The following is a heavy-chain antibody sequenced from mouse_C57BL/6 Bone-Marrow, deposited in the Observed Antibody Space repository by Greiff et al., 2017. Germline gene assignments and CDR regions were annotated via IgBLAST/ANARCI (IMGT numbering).Heavy chain of an antibody. CDR3: TREERDYDDAMDY. CDR1: GFPFSSYA. CDR2: ISSGGDYI. Sequence: EVKVVESGEGLVKPGGSLKLSCAASGFPFSSYAMSWVRQTPEKRLEWVAYISSGGDYIYYADTVKGRFIISRDNDRNTLYLQMSSLKSEDTARYYCTREERDYDDAMDYGGQGTSVTVSS. D-gene: IGHD2-4*01. V-gene: IGHV5-9-1*02. J-gene: IGHJ4*01.